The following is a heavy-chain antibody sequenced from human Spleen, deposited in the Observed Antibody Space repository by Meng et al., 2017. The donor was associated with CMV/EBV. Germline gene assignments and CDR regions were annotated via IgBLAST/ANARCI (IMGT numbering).Heavy chain of an antibody. Sequence: SGDYYWSWIRQHPGKGLECIGYIYYSGSTYSNPSLESRVIISLDTSKNQFSLKLSSVAAADTAVYYCARVSGRYDTSGYYQRFFDYWGQGTLVTVSS. D-gene: IGHD3-22*01. J-gene: IGHJ4*02. CDR1: SGDYY. CDR3: ARVSGRYDTSGYYQRFFDY. CDR2: IYYSGST. V-gene: IGHV4-31*02.